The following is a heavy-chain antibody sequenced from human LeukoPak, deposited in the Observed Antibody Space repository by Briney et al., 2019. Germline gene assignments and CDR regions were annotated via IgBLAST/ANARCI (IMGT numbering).Heavy chain of an antibody. V-gene: IGHV4-34*01. CDR1: GGSFSGYY. J-gene: IGHJ5*02. CDR2: INHSGST. CDR3: ARVPNSSGWRSYNWFDP. D-gene: IGHD6-19*01. Sequence: PSETLSLTCAVYGGSFSGYYWSWIRQPPGKGLEWIGEINHSGSTNYNPSLKSRVTISVDTSKNQFSLKLSSVTAADTAVYYCARVPNSSGWRSYNWFDPWGQGTLVTVSS.